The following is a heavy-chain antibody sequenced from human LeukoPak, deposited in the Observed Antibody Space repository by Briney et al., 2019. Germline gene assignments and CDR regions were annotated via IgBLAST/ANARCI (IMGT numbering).Heavy chain of an antibody. Sequence: ASVKVSCTASGYTFSSYDVNWVRLAAGQGLEWMGWMNPNIGNAGYAQKFQGRISITRNTSTNTAYMELGGLRSEDTAVYYCARGPRVFGVVISSYWYFDFWGRGALVTVSS. J-gene: IGHJ2*01. CDR1: GYTFSSYD. CDR3: ARGPRVFGVVISSYWYFDF. CDR2: MNPNIGNA. V-gene: IGHV1-8*01. D-gene: IGHD3-3*01.